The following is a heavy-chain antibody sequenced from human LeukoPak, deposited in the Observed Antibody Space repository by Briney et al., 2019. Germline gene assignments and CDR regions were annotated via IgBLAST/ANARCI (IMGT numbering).Heavy chain of an antibody. J-gene: IGHJ4*02. CDR1: GYTFTSYG. V-gene: IGHV1-18*01. Sequence: ASVKVSCKASGYTFTSYGISWVRQAPGQGLEWMGWISAYNGNTNYAQKLQGRVTMTTDTSTSTAYMELRSLRSDDTAVYYCASRGDYYDSSGYYLDYWGQGTLVTVSS. D-gene: IGHD3-22*01. CDR3: ASRGDYYDSSGYYLDY. CDR2: ISAYNGNT.